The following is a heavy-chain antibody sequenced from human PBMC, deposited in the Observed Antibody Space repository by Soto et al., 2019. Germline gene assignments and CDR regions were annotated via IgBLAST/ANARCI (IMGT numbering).Heavy chain of an antibody. V-gene: IGHV2-5*01. CDR3: AHRGYGDYPRDNWFDP. CDR1: GFSVSTGGVG. Sequence: QITLKESGPTLVKPTQTLTLTCTFSGFSVSTGGVGVGWIRQPPGKALKWLALTYWNDDNRYSPSLKSRLTITKDTSKNQVVLTMTNMDPVDTATYYCAHRGYGDYPRDNWFDPWGQGTLVTVSS. CDR2: TYWNDDN. J-gene: IGHJ5*02. D-gene: IGHD4-17*01.